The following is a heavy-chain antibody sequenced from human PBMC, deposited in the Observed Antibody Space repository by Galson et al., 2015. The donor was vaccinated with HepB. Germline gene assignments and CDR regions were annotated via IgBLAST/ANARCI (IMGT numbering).Heavy chain of an antibody. CDR2: IYTSGST. V-gene: IGHV4-4*07. D-gene: IGHD2-15*01. CDR1: GGSISSYY. Sequence: SETLSLTCTVSGGSISSYYWSWIRQPAGKGLEWIGRIYTSGSTNYNPSLKSRVTISVDTSKNQFSLKLSSVTAADTAVYYCARWFSGRATRYYGMDVWGQGTTVTVSS. CDR3: ARWFSGRATRYYGMDV. J-gene: IGHJ6*02.